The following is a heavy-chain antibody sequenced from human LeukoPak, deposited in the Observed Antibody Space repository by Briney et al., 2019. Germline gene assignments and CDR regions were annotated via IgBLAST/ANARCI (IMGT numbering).Heavy chain of an antibody. D-gene: IGHD3-10*01. CDR2: ISGSGTYM. CDR1: GFTFSSYN. J-gene: IGHJ3*02. Sequence: GGSLRLSCAASGFTFSSYNMNWVRRAPGKGLEWVSSISGSGTYMFYPDSVKGRFTISRDNARNSLYLQMSSLRAEDTAVYYCARDYYFASGTPHAFDIWGQGTMVTVSS. CDR3: ARDYYFASGTPHAFDI. V-gene: IGHV3-21*04.